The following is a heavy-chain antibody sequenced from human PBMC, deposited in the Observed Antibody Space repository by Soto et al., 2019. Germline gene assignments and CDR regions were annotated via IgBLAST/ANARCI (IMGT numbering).Heavy chain of an antibody. CDR2: IYYSGST. Sequence: QLQLQESGPGLVKPSETLSLTCTVSGGSISSSSYYWGWIRQPPGKGLEWIGSIYYSGSTYYNPSLKSRVTISVETSKNQFSLKLSSVTAADTAVYYCARQGPSVYYDFWSGPEGMDVWGQGTTVTVSS. CDR1: GGSISSSSYY. J-gene: IGHJ6*02. V-gene: IGHV4-39*01. CDR3: ARQGPSVYYDFWSGPEGMDV. D-gene: IGHD3-3*01.